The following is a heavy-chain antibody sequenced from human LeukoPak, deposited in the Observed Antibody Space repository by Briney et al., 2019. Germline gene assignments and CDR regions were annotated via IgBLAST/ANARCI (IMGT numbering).Heavy chain of an antibody. CDR1: GITFSIYS. D-gene: IGHD3-10*01. CDR3: ARDLGNYGSGSYYDY. Sequence: PGGSLRLSCEASGITFSIYSMNWVRQAPGRGLEWVSSIGGTSKSIYYADSVRGRFTISRDNAKNSLYLQMNSLRAEDTAVYYCARDLGNYGSGSYYDYWGQGTLVTVSS. CDR2: IGGTSKSI. J-gene: IGHJ4*02. V-gene: IGHV3-21*01.